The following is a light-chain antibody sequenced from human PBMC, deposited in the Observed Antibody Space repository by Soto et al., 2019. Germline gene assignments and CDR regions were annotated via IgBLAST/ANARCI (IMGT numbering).Light chain of an antibody. V-gene: IGKV3-15*01. J-gene: IGKJ4*01. Sequence: EIVMTQSPATLSVSPGERATLSCRASQSVSSNLAWYQQKPGQAPRLLIYGASTRATGIPARFSGSGSGTEFTLTISRLEPEDFAVYYCQLYGSSLTFGGGTKVEIK. CDR2: GAS. CDR1: QSVSSN. CDR3: QLYGSSLT.